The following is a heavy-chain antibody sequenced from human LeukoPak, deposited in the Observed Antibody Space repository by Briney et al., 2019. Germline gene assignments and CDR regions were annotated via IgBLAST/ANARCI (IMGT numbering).Heavy chain of an antibody. Sequence: SETLSLTCTVSGGSISSYYWSWIRQPPGKGLEWIGYIYYSGSTNYNPSLKSRVTILVDTSKNQFSLKLSSVTAADTAVYYCARVVAGNFDYWGQGTLVTVSS. V-gene: IGHV4-59*01. CDR2: IYYSGST. D-gene: IGHD6-19*01. CDR1: GGSISSYY. J-gene: IGHJ4*02. CDR3: ARVVAGNFDY.